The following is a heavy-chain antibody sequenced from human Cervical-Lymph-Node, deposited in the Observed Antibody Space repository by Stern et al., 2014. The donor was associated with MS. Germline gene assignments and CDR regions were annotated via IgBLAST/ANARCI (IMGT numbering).Heavy chain of an antibody. CDR2: SRNKAKSYTT. J-gene: IGHJ4*02. Sequence: EVQLVESGGGLVQPGGSLRLSCAVSGFSFSDFYIDWVRQAPGKGLEWIGRSRNKAKSYTTDYAASGKGRFTISRDDSKNSVFLQMNSLKTEDTAVYYCSRDSSGDYWGPGTLVTVSS. V-gene: IGHV3-72*01. CDR3: SRDSSGDY. CDR1: GFSFSDFY.